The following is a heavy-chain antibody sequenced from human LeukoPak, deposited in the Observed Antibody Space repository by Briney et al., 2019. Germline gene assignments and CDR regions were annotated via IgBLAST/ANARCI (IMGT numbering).Heavy chain of an antibody. D-gene: IGHD1-7*01. Sequence: TSETLSLTCSVSGGSISGYYWTWIRQPAGKGLEWIGRVYTSGSTHYNPSLKTQLTMSVDTSKNQFSLKLSSVTAADTAVYYCARLITGTTTAFDIWGQGTMVTVSS. V-gene: IGHV4-4*07. CDR3: ARLITGTTTAFDI. CDR1: GGSISGYY. CDR2: VYTSGST. J-gene: IGHJ3*02.